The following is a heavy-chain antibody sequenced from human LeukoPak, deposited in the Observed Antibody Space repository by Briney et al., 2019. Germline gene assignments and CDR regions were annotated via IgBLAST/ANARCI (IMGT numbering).Heavy chain of an antibody. V-gene: IGHV1-8*01. CDR1: GYTFTSYD. CDR2: MNPNSGNT. CDR3: ARASMVRGVPPRWWFDP. J-gene: IGHJ5*02. D-gene: IGHD3-10*01. Sequence: ASVKVSCKASGYTFTSYDINWVRQATGQGLEWMGWMNPNSGNTGYTQKFQGRVTMTRNTSISTAYTELSSLRSEDTAVYYCARASMVRGVPPRWWFDPWGQGTLVTVSS.